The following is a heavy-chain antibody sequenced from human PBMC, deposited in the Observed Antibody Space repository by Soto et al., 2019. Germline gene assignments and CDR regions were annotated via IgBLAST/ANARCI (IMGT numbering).Heavy chain of an antibody. D-gene: IGHD2-2*01. J-gene: IGHJ4*02. CDR3: AREDCSSTSCRRGGPPGAVY. Sequence: PSETLSLTCAVYGGSFSGYYWSWIRQPPGKGLEWIGEINHSGSTNYNPSLKSRVTISVDTSKNQFSLKLSSVTAVDTAVYYCAREDCSSTSCRRGGPPGAVYCGQGPLVTVSS. CDR2: INHSGST. V-gene: IGHV4-34*01. CDR1: GGSFSGYY.